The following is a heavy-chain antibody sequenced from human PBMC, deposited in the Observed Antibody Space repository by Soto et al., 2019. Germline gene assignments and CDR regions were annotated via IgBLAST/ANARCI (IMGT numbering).Heavy chain of an antibody. CDR2: VSGSGDST. CDR3: AKDPTSRGYYSYYYMDV. CDR1: GFTFSSYA. D-gene: IGHD1-26*01. Sequence: EVELLESGGGLVQPGGSLRLSCAASGFTFSSYAMSWVRQGPGKGLEWVSSVSGSGDSTYYADSVKGRFTVSRDNSKNTLYLQMNSLRAADTAVYYCAKDPTSRGYYSYYYMDVWGKGTTVTVSS. V-gene: IGHV3-23*01. J-gene: IGHJ6*03.